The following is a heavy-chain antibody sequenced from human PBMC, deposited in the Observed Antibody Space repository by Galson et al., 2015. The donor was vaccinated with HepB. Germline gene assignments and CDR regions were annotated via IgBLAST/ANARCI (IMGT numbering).Heavy chain of an antibody. D-gene: IGHD6-19*01. CDR3: ARGDRLVPYYYYGMDV. V-gene: IGHV1-3*01. J-gene: IGHJ6*02. CDR2: INAGNGNT. Sequence: SVKVSCKASGYTFTSYAMHWVRQAPGQRLEWMGWINAGNGNTKYSQKFQGRVTITRDTSASTAYMELSSLRSEDTAVYYCARGDRLVPYYYYGMDVWGQGTTVTVSS. CDR1: GYTFTSYA.